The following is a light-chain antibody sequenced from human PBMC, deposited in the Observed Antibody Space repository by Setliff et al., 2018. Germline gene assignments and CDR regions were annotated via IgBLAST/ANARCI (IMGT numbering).Light chain of an antibody. Sequence: QSALTQPASVSGSPGQSITISCTGTSSDVGYYNYVSWYQQHPGKAPKLMIYEFSNRPSGVSNRFSGSKSGNTASLTISGLQAEDEADYYCSSYTSSSTRVFGTGTKGTVL. CDR2: EFS. V-gene: IGLV2-14*01. CDR3: SSYTSSSTRV. J-gene: IGLJ1*01. CDR1: SSDVGYYNY.